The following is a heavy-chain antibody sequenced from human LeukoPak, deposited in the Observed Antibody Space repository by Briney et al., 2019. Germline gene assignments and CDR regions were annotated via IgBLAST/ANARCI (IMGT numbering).Heavy chain of an antibody. CDR1: GFTFDDYA. V-gene: IGHV3-9*01. CDR2: ISWNSGSI. CDR3: ARDRYYDFWSGYYTGFGY. D-gene: IGHD3-3*01. J-gene: IGHJ4*02. Sequence: SGGSLRLSCAASGFTFDDYAMHWVRQAPGKGLEWVSGISWNSGSIGYADSVKGRFTISRDNSKNTLYLQMNSLRAEDTAVYYCARDRYYDFWSGYYTGFGYWGQGTLVTVSS.